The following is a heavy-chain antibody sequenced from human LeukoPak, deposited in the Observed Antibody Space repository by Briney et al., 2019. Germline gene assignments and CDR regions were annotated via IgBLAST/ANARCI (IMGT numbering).Heavy chain of an antibody. CDR3: ARHYYGSGTYYAYFDY. J-gene: IGHJ4*02. Sequence: SETLSLTCAVYGGSFSGYYWSWIRQPPGKGLEWIAYIYYSGSTNYNPSLKSRVTISVDTSKNQFSLKLSSVTAADTAVYYCARHYYGSGTYYAYFDYWGQGTLVTVSS. CDR2: IYYSGST. D-gene: IGHD3-10*01. CDR1: GGSFSGYY. V-gene: IGHV4-59*08.